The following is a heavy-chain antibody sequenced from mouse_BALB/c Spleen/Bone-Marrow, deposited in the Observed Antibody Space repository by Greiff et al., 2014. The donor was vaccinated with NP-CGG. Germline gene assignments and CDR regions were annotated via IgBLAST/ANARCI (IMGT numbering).Heavy chain of an antibody. CDR3: ARDEVLQCTYWYFDV. D-gene: IGHD1-1*02. J-gene: IGHJ1*01. Sequence: EVKLVESGGGLVQPGGSLRLSCATSGFTFTDYYMSWVRQPPGKALEWLGFIRNKANGYTTEYSASVKGRFTISRDNSQSILYLQMNTLRAEDSATYYCARDEVLQCTYWYFDVWGAGTTVTVSS. CDR1: GFTFTDYY. V-gene: IGHV7-3*02. CDR2: IRNKANGYTT.